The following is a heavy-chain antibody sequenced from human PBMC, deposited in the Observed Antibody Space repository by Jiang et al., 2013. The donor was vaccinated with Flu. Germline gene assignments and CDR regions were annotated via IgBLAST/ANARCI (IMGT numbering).Heavy chain of an antibody. CDR1: GGSFSGYY. CDR2: INHSGST. D-gene: IGHD6-13*01. CDR3: ARGKGYSSSWGWFDP. V-gene: IGHV4-34*01. J-gene: IGHJ5*02. Sequence: LLKPSETLSLTCAVYGGSFSGYYWSWIRQPPGKGLEWIGEINHSGSTNYNPSLKSRVTISVDTSKNQFSLKLSSVTAADTAVYYCARGKGYSSSWGWFDPWGQGTLVTVSS.